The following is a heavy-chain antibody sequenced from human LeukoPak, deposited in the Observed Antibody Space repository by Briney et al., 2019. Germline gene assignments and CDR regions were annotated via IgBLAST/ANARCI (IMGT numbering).Heavy chain of an antibody. CDR1: GFTFNTYT. V-gene: IGHV3-48*01. CDR3: VRGGTYCDSTCKGADY. D-gene: IGHD2/OR15-2a*01. CDR2: ISGSSGII. Sequence: GGSLRLSCAASGFTFNTYTMNWVRQAPGKGLEWVSYISGSSGIIDYADSVRGRFTISRDNAKNSLYLQMNSLRAEDTAVYYCVRGGTYCDSTCKGADYWGQGTLVAVSA. J-gene: IGHJ4*02.